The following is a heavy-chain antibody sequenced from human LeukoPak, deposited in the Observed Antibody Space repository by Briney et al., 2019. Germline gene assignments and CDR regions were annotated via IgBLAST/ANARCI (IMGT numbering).Heavy chain of an antibody. CDR1: GFTLSSYA. V-gene: IGHV3-23*01. D-gene: IGHD1-14*01. Sequence: GGSLRLSCAASGFTLSSYAMSWVRQGPGKGLEWVSAISVSGNTYHADSVKGRFTISRDSSKNTLYLQMNSLRAGDAAVYYCARSPAGANYYLDVWGKGTTVTISS. J-gene: IGHJ6*03. CDR2: ISVSGNT. CDR3: ARSPAGANYYLDV.